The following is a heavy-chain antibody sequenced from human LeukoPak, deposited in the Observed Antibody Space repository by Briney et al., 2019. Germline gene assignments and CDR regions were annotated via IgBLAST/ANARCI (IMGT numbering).Heavy chain of an antibody. CDR1: GYTFTSYA. CDR3: ARDLYSSSWRGGAHSDNWFDP. Sequence: EASVKVSCKASGYTFTSYAMKWGRQAPGQGLEWVGWIKTKTWDPTYAQGFTGRFVFSLDTSVSTAYLQISSLKAEDTAVYYCARDLYSSSWRGGAHSDNWFDPWGQGTLVTVSS. V-gene: IGHV7-4-1*02. D-gene: IGHD6-13*01. J-gene: IGHJ5*02. CDR2: IKTKTWDP.